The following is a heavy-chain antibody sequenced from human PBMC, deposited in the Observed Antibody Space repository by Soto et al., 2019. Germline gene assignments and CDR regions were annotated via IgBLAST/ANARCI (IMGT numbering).Heavy chain of an antibody. CDR1: GFTFSLYS. CDR3: AGAVTWGLDV. CDR2: ISRSSTGI. D-gene: IGHD6-19*01. Sequence: EVHLVESGGGLVQPGGSLRLSCAASGFTFSLYSMSWVRQAPGKGLEWVSYISRSSTGIHYADSVKGRFTISRDDATKSLHLQMNSLRGGATAVYYCAGAVTWGLDVWGQGTTVSIS. V-gene: IGHV3-48*01. J-gene: IGHJ6*02.